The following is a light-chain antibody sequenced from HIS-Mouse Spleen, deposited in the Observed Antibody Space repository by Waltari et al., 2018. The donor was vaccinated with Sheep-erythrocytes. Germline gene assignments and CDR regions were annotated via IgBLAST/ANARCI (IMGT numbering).Light chain of an antibody. J-gene: IGLJ2*01. CDR1: SSDVGGYNY. CDR3: SSYAGSNNHVV. CDR2: EVS. V-gene: IGLV2-8*01. Sequence: QSALTQPPSASGSPGQSVTISCTGTSSDVGGYNYVSWYQQHPGKAPKLMIYEVSKRPSGVPDRFSGYKSGNPASLTVSGLQAEDEADYYCSSYAGSNNHVVFGGGTKLTVL.